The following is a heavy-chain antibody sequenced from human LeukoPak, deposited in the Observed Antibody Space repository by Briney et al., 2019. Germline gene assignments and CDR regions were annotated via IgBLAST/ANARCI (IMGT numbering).Heavy chain of an antibody. J-gene: IGHJ4*02. CDR1: GFTFSSYG. D-gene: IGHD3-10*01. V-gene: IGHV3-23*01. CDR3: ARVGSGSSYRPFDY. Sequence: SGGSLRLSCAASGFTFSSYGMSWVRQAPGKGLEWVSTISGSGGSTYYADSVKGRFTISRDNSRDTLYLQMNSLRAEDTAVYYCARVGSGSSYRPFDYWGQGTLVTVSS. CDR2: ISGSGGST.